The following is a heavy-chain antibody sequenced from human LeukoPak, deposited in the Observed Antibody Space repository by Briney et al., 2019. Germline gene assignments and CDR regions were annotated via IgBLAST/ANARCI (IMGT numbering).Heavy chain of an antibody. CDR3: AKGYSSSWYPPDY. J-gene: IGHJ4*02. V-gene: IGHV3-30*18. D-gene: IGHD6-13*01. CDR2: ISYDGSDK. CDR1: GFTFSYYG. Sequence: PGGSLRLSCAASGFTFSYYGMHWVRQAPGKGLEWVAVISYDGSDKYYADSVKGRFTISRDNPKNTLHLQMNSLRAEDTAVYYCAKGYSSSWYPPDYWGQGTLVTVSS.